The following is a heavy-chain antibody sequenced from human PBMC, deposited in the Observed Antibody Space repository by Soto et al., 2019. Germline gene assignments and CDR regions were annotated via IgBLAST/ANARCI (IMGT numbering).Heavy chain of an antibody. V-gene: IGHV3-30*03. CDR3: ARDFSAIYGSDY. Sequence: PGGSLSLSCAASGFTFSHYGLHWVRQAPGKGLEWVALISSDGSNKYYADSVKGRFTISRDNSKNTLDLQMNSLRVDDTAVYYCARDFSAIYGSDYWGQGTLVTVSS. CDR1: GFTFSHYG. D-gene: IGHD3-9*01. CDR2: ISSDGSNK. J-gene: IGHJ4*02.